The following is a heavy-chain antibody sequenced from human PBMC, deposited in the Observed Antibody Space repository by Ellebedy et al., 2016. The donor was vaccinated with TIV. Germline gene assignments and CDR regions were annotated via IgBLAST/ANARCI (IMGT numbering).Heavy chain of an antibody. CDR2: IYYSGST. D-gene: IGHD5-18*01. CDR3: ARVEIGGYSYGTIDY. J-gene: IGHJ4*02. CDR1: DDSINNYY. Sequence: SETLSLTCTVSDDSINNYYWGWIRQPPGKGLEWIGSIYYSGSTYYNPSLMSRVTISVDTSKNQFSLKLSSVTAADTAVYYCARVEIGGYSYGTIDYWGQGTLVTVSS. V-gene: IGHV4-39*07.